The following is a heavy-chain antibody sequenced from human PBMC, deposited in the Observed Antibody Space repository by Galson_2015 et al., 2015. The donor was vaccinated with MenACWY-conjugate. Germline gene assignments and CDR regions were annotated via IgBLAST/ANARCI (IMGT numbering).Heavy chain of an antibody. V-gene: IGHV3-7*03. CDR3: ARGHYGMDV. J-gene: IGHJ6*02. CDR2: IKKDGSEK. CDR1: GFTFRNYW. Sequence: SLRLSCAVSGFTFRNYWMTWVRQAPGKGLEWVASIKKDGSEKYYVDSVKGRFTISRDNTKNSMYLEMNSLRAEDTAVYYCARGHYGMDVWGQGNTVTASS.